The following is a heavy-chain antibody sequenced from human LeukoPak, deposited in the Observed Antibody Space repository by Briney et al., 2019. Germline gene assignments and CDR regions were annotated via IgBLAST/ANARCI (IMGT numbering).Heavy chain of an antibody. Sequence: QPGGSLRLSCAASGFTFSSYGMSWVRQAPGKGLEWVSAISGSGGSTYYADSVKGRFTISRDNSKNTLYLQMNSLRAEDTAVYYCASDCITMVRGERTGGFDPWGQGTLVTVSS. J-gene: IGHJ5*02. CDR3: ASDCITMVRGERTGGFDP. D-gene: IGHD3-10*01. CDR1: GFTFSSYG. V-gene: IGHV3-23*01. CDR2: ISGSGGST.